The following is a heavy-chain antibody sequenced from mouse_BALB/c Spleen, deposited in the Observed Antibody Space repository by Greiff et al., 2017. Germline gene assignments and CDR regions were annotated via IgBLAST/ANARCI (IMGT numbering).Heavy chain of an antibody. CDR1: GFTFSNYW. V-gene: IGHV6-6*02. CDR3: TRGDYDVD. Sequence: EVKLMESGGGLVQPGGSMKLSCVASGFTFSNYWMNWVRQSPEKGLEWVAEIRLKSNNYATHYAESVKGRFTISRDDSKSSVYLQMNNLRAEDTGIYYCTRGDYDVDWGQGTTLTVSS. CDR2: IRLKSNNYAT. D-gene: IGHD2-4*01. J-gene: IGHJ2*01.